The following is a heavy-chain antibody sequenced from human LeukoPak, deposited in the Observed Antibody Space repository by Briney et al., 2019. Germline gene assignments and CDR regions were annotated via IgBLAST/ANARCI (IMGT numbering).Heavy chain of an antibody. V-gene: IGHV3-23*01. CDR2: LSGSGGSA. D-gene: IGHD1-26*01. CDR3: AKDGSIVGVNGEFDY. CDR1: GFTFSNYA. Sequence: PGGSLRLSCAASGFTFSNYAMTWVRQAPGKGLEWVSALSGSGGSAYYADSVKGRFTISRDNSKNTLYLQMNSLRAEDTAVYYCAKDGSIVGVNGEFDYWGQGTLVTVSS. J-gene: IGHJ4*02.